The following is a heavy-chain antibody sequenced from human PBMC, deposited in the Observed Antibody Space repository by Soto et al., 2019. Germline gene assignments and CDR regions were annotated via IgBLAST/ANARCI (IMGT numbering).Heavy chain of an antibody. CDR2: LFSDAER. V-gene: IGHV2-26*03. CDR3: VRLNADSGSHYYAMDV. J-gene: IGHJ6*02. Sequence: SGPTLVNPXETLTLTCTISGLSLTTGRMGVSWIRQPPGKALEWLAHLFSDAERSYRTSLQSRLNAYEGASGAQVVLTMTNMDPVDTGTYFCVRLNADSGSHYYAMDVWGQGAAVTVSS. D-gene: IGHD2-8*01. CDR1: GLSLTTGRMG.